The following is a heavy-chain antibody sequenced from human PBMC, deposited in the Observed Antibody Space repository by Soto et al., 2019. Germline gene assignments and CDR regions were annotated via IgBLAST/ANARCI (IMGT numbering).Heavy chain of an antibody. CDR2: IIPIFGTA. D-gene: IGHD3-10*01. J-gene: IGHJ6*02. Sequence: ASVKVSCKASGGTFSSYAISWVRQAPGQGLKWMGGIIPIFGTANYAQKFQGRVTFTADESTSTAYMELSSLRSEDTAVYYCARDNILWFGELLSDTKTYGMDVWGQGTTVTVSS. CDR3: ARDNILWFGELLSDTKTYGMDV. CDR1: GGTFSSYA. V-gene: IGHV1-69*13.